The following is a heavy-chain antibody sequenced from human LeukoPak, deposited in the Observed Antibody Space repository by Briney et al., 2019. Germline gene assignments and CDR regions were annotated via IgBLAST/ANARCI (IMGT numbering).Heavy chain of an antibody. D-gene: IGHD3-22*01. J-gene: IGHJ4*02. Sequence: GGSLTLSCAASEFTISTYSMHWVRRAPGQELEWVAFVSNDGSNDYHANSVKGRFTISRDNPRNTLYLQMTSLRAEDTAVYYCVKELDSSGYFDFWGQGTLVTVSS. V-gene: IGHV3-30-3*01. CDR1: EFTISTYS. CDR2: VSNDGSND. CDR3: VKELDSSGYFDF.